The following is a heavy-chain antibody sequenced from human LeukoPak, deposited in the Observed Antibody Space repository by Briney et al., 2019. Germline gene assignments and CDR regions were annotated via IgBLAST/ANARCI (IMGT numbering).Heavy chain of an antibody. CDR3: AREEGTSYPGWFDP. J-gene: IGHJ5*02. D-gene: IGHD2-2*01. CDR1: GGTFSGYA. CDR2: IIPIFGTA. V-gene: IGHV1-69*01. Sequence: GASVKVSCKASGGTFSGYAISWVRQAPGQGLEWMGGIIPIFGTANYAQKFQGRVTITADESTSTAYMELSSLRSEDTAVYYCAREEGTSYPGWFDPWGQGTLVTVSS.